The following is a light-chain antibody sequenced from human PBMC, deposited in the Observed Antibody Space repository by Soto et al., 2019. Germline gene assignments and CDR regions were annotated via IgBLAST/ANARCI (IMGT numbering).Light chain of an antibody. Sequence: EIVLTQSPGTLSFSPGERATLSCRASQSITNNYLAWYQQKAGQVPRLLLYGASTRPTGIPDRFSGSGSGTDFTLTITRLEPDDFAVYYCQHYGSSLRTFGQGTKVEIK. CDR2: GAS. CDR1: QSITNNY. J-gene: IGKJ1*01. V-gene: IGKV3-20*01. CDR3: QHYGSSLRT.